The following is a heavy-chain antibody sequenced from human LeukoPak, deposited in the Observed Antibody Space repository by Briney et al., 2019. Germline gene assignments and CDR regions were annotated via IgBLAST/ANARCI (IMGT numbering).Heavy chain of an antibody. J-gene: IGHJ4*02. CDR1: GYTFTSYY. CDR3: ARGRSPYDYYKV. D-gene: IGHD2-21*02. Sequence: ASVKVSCKASGYTFTSYYMHWVRQAPGQGLEWMGIINPSGGSTTYTQKFQGRVTMTRDTSTSTVYMELSSLRSEDTAVYYCARGRSPYDYYKVWGQGTLVTVSS. CDR2: INPSGGST. V-gene: IGHV1-46*01.